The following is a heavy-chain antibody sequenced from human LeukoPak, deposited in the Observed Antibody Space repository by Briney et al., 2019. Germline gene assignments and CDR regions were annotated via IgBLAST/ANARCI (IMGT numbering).Heavy chain of an antibody. CDR3: ASKRWLQSSFDY. V-gene: IGHV3-74*01. CDR1: GFSFTGYW. D-gene: IGHD5-24*01. J-gene: IGHJ4*02. CDR2: INSDGSST. Sequence: GGSLRLSCAGSGFSFTGYWMHWVRQAPGKGLVWVSRINSDGSSTSYADSVKGRFTISRDNAKNTLYLQMNSLRAEDTAVYYCASKRWLQSSFDYWGQGTLVTVSS.